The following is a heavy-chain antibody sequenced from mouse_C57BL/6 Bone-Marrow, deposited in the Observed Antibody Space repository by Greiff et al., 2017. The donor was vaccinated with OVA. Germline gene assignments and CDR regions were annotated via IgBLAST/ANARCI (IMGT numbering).Heavy chain of an antibody. CDR1: GFNIKDDY. Sequence: EVQLQQSGAELVRPGASVKLSCTASGFNIKDDYMHWVKQRPEQGLEWIGWIDPENGDTEYASKFQGKATITADTSSNTAYLQLSSLTSEDTAVYYCTTGDGYYVRYWGKGTTLTVSS. CDR2: IDPENGDT. D-gene: IGHD2-3*01. CDR3: TTGDGYYVRY. J-gene: IGHJ2*01. V-gene: IGHV14-4*01.